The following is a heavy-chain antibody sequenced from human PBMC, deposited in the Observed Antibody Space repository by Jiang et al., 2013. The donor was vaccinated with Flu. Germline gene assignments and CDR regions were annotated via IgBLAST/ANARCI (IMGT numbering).Heavy chain of an antibody. CDR1: GYSISSGGYS. CDR3: ARDTGYGVLDY. CDR2: IYHSGRA. D-gene: IGHD5-12*01. Sequence: SGSGLVKPSQTLSLTCAVSGYSISSGGYSWSWMRQPLGKGLEWIGYIYHSGRAFYNQSLKSRVTMSVDGSKNQVSLKVTSVTAADTAVYYCARDTGYGVLDYWGQGMVVTVSS. J-gene: IGHJ4*02. V-gene: IGHV4-30-2*01.